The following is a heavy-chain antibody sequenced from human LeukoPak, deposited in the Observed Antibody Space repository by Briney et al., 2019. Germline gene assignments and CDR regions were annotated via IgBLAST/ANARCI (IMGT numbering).Heavy chain of an antibody. V-gene: IGHV1-2*06. CDR3: ARGVTIFGVVTTQPRAISSYYYYYYMDV. CDR1: GYTFTGYY. J-gene: IGHJ6*03. D-gene: IGHD3-3*01. Sequence: ASVKVSCKASGYTFTGYYMHWVRQAPGQGLEWMGRINPNSGGTNYAQKFQGRVTMTRDTSISTAYMELSRLRSDDTAVYYCARGVTIFGVVTTQPRAISSYYYYYYMDVWGKGTTVTVSS. CDR2: INPNSGGT.